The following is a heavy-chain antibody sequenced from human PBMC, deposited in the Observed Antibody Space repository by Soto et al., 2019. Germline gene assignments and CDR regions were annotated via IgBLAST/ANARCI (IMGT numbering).Heavy chain of an antibody. CDR3: AKESIGGWVLH. D-gene: IGHD6-19*01. V-gene: IGHV4-59*01. Sequence: ETLSLTCTVSGGSISSGYWSWIRQPPGKGLEWIGYFHDSGFTNYNTSLRRRVTISVDTSNNQLSLKLTSVTAAGTAVYYCAKESIGGWVLHWGQGALVTVSS. CDR1: GGSISSGY. CDR2: FHDSGFT. J-gene: IGHJ4*02.